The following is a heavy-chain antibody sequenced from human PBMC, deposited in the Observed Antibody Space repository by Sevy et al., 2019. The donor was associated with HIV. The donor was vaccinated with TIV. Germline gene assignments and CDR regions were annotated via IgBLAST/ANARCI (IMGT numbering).Heavy chain of an antibody. CDR2: ISAYNGNT. CDR1: GYTFTSYG. Sequence: ASVKVSCKASGYTFTSYGISWVRQAPGQGLEWMGWISAYNGNTNYAQKLQGRVTMTTDTSTSTAYMELRSLRSDDTAVDYCARDYGDFDWSPQSNWFDPWGQGTLVTVSS. D-gene: IGHD3-9*01. CDR3: ARDYGDFDWSPQSNWFDP. V-gene: IGHV1-18*01. J-gene: IGHJ5*02.